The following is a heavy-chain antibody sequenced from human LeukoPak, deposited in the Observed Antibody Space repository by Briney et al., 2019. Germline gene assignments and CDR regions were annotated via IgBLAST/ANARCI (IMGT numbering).Heavy chain of an antibody. CDR1: GCTFTRYD. Sequence: VASVKVSCKASGCTFTRYDINWVRQATGQGLEWMGWMNPNSGNTGYAQKFQGRVTMTRNTSISTAYMELSSLRSEDTAVYYCARGTRVGLRWPGYWGQGTLVTVSS. CDR2: MNPNSGNT. D-gene: IGHD4-23*01. V-gene: IGHV1-8*01. CDR3: ARGTRVGLRWPGY. J-gene: IGHJ4*02.